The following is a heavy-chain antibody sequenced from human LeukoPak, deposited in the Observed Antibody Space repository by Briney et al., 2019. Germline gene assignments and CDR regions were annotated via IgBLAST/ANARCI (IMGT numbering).Heavy chain of an antibody. V-gene: IGHV3-53*01. CDR1: GFTVSGNY. J-gene: IGHJ6*03. D-gene: IGHD2-2*01. CDR2: IYSGGST. CDR3: ARICSSTSCASYYYYYMDV. Sequence: GGSLRLSCAASGFTVSGNYMSWVRQAPGKGLEWVSVIYSGGSTYYADSVKGRFTISRDNSKNTLYLQMNSLRAEDTAVYYCARICSSTSCASYYYYYMDVWGKGTTVTVSS.